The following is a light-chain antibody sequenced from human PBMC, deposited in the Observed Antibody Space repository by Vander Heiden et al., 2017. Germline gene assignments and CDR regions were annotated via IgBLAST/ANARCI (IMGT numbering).Light chain of an antibody. CDR3: MQGIHWPHT. J-gene: IGKJ4*01. Sequence: DVVLTQSPLSLPVTLGQPASISCRSSQSLVHSNGNTYLNWFQQRPGQSTRRLIYQFSNRDSGVPDRFSGGGSGTDFTLEISRVEAEDVGLYYCMQGIHWPHTFGGGTKVEIK. CDR1: QSLVHSNGNTY. CDR2: QFS. V-gene: IGKV2-30*02.